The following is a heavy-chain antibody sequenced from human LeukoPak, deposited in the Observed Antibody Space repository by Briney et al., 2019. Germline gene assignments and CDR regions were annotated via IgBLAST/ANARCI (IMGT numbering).Heavy chain of an antibody. J-gene: IGHJ6*03. V-gene: IGHV3-48*03. CDR2: ISSSGSTI. CDR3: AGEPQDTGYYWPNYYYYYMDV. D-gene: IGHD3-9*01. CDR1: GFTFSSYE. Sequence: GGSLRLSCAASGFTFSSYEMNWVRQAPGKGLEWVSYISSSGSTIYYADSVKGRFTISRDNAKKSLYLQMNSLRAEDTAVYYCAGEPQDTGYYWPNYYYYYMDVWGKGTTVTISS.